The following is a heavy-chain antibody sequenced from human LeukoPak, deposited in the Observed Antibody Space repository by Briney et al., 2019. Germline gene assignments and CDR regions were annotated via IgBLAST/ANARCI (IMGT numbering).Heavy chain of an antibody. CDR1: GGSISSYY. CDR3: ARTPRGSSWGYYYYYMDV. D-gene: IGHD6-13*01. J-gene: IGHJ6*03. Sequence: SETLSLTCTVSGGSISSYYWSWIRQPPGKGLEWIGYIYYSGSTNYNPSLKSRVTISVDTSKNQFSLKLSSVTAADTAVYYCARTPRGSSWGYYYYYMDVWGKGTTVTVSS. CDR2: IYYSGST. V-gene: IGHV4-59*01.